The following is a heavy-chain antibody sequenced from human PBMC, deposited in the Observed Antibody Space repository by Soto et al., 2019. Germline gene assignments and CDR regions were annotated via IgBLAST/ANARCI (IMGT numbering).Heavy chain of an antibody. Sequence: PGGSLRLSCAASGFSFSGSDMHWVCQASGEGLEWVGRIKTKAENYATALAASVKGRFSISRDDSKNTAYLEMNSLKTEDTAVYYCTRRDCRGGDCYSDFDYWGQGALVTVSS. CDR3: TRRDCRGGDCYSDFDY. CDR2: IKTKAENYAT. CDR1: GFSFSGSD. J-gene: IGHJ4*02. V-gene: IGHV3-73*01. D-gene: IGHD2-21*02.